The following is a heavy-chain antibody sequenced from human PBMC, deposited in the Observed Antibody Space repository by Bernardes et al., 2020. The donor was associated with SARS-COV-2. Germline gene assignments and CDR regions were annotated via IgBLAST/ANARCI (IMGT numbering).Heavy chain of an antibody. CDR3: ARAGQFYFEH. Sequence: GGSLRLSCAASGFTFSSYWMHWVRQAPGEGLVWVSRVNHDESTINYADSVKGRFTISRDNAKNTLYLQLNNLRVEDTAVYYCARAGQFYFEHWRQSTLVIVP. V-gene: IGHV3-74*01. CDR2: VNHDESTI. J-gene: IGHJ4*02. CDR1: GFTFSSYW.